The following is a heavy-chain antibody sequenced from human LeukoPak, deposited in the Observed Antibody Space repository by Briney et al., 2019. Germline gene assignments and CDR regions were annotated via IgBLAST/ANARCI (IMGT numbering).Heavy chain of an antibody. CDR1: GYTFTSYD. D-gene: IGHD3-3*01. CDR2: MNPNSGNT. CDR3: ARGSLEYYDFWSGSRRDWFDP. Sequence: GASVKVSCKASGYTFTSYDINWVRQATGQGLEWMGWMNPNSGNTGYAQKFQGRVTMTRNTSISTAYMELSSLRSEDTAVYYCARGSLEYYDFWSGSRRDWFDPWGQGTLVTVSS. J-gene: IGHJ5*02. V-gene: IGHV1-8*01.